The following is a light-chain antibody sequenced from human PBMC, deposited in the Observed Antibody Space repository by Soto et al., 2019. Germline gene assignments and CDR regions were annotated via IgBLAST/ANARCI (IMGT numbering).Light chain of an antibody. Sequence: VVMTQSPANLSLSPWAGATLSCWASQSVSSNLAWYLQKPGQAPRLLIYGASTRATGLPSRFSGSGSGTEFTLTISSLQSEDFAVYYCQQYTDWPLTFGGGTKVDIK. J-gene: IGKJ4*01. CDR1: QSVSSN. CDR2: GAS. V-gene: IGKV3-15*01. CDR3: QQYTDWPLT.